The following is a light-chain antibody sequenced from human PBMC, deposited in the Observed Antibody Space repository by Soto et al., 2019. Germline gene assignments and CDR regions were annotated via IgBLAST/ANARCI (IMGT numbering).Light chain of an antibody. CDR3: GTWHSNARV. J-gene: IGLJ3*02. CDR1: SGFSVGDFW. V-gene: IGLV5-52*01. CDR2: YHSDSNK. Sequence: QSVLTQPASHSASSGASVRLTCMLGSGFSVGDFWIRWYQQKPGNPPRYRLYYHSDSNKGQGSGVPSRFSGSNDASANAGILRISGLQPEDEADYYCGTWHSNARVFGGGTKLTVL.